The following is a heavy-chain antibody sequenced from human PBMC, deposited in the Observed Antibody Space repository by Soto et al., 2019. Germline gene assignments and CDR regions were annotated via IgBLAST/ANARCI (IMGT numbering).Heavy chain of an antibody. D-gene: IGHD2-8*01. CDR1: GDMFDTYT. J-gene: IGHJ6*03. V-gene: IGHV1-69*01. CDR2: IIPRSAKS. Sequence: SVKVSCKASGDMFDTYTITWMRQAPGRGRKWVGGIIPRSAKSKYAQQFEARGTLTADESTSTAYLELSSLRCDDPGDYYWARDGLVLVPTNVTAYYYYYAMNAWGKGTTVTVA. CDR3: ARDGLVLVPTNVTAYYYYYAMNA.